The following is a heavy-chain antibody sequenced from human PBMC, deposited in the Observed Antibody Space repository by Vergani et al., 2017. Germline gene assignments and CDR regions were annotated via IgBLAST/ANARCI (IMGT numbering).Heavy chain of an antibody. J-gene: IGHJ4*02. CDR2: ITAIGSA. CDR1: GGSLSGYF. V-gene: IGHV4-34*02. D-gene: IGHD3-10*01. CDR3: ASRRPRLKLGSKSNAGTFDS. Sequence: QVHLQQRGAGVLKPSETLSLTCGVIGGSLSGYFWSWIRQSPGRGLEWIGEITAIGSAKYSPSATSRVTISVDTSRGEFTRTVTAVTAADTGLYFCASRRPRLKLGSKSNAGTFDSWGQGTLVTVSS.